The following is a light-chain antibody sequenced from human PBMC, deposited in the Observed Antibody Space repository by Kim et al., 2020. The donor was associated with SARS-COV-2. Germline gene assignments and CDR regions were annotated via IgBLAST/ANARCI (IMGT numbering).Light chain of an antibody. J-gene: IGKJ2*01. V-gene: IGKV1-5*01. CDR3: QQYNSPYT. CDR1: QYIGRW. Sequence: LSASVGATVTITCRASQYIGRWLAWYQQKPGNAPKDLIYDASTLESGVPSRFNASGSGTEFTLTITNVQPDDFATYYCQQYNSPYTFGQGTKLEI. CDR2: DAS.